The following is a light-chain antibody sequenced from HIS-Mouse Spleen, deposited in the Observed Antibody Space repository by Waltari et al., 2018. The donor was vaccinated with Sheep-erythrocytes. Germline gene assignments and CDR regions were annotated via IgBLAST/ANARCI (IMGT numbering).Light chain of an antibody. CDR3: CSYAGSSTPWV. J-gene: IGLJ3*02. CDR2: EGS. Sequence: QSALTQPASVSGSPGPSITISCTGTSSSVGSDNLVSWYQQHPGKAPKLMIYEGSKRPSGVSNRFSGSKSGNTASLTISGLQAEDEADYYCCSYAGSSTPWVFGGGTKLTVL. CDR1: SSSVGSDNL. V-gene: IGLV2-23*01.